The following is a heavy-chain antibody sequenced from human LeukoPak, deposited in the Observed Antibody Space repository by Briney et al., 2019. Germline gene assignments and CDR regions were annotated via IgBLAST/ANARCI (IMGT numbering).Heavy chain of an antibody. CDR2: IKQDGFEK. J-gene: IGHJ5*02. Sequence: PGGSLRLSCAASGFTFSDFWVSWVRQARGKGLEWVASIKQDGFEKYYVDSVRGRFTISRDNAKNSLSLQMTSLRAGDTAVYSCARDGCTSTTCSTLGGFSSWGQGTLVTVSS. CDR1: GFTFSDFW. CDR3: ARDGCTSTTCSTLGGFSS. V-gene: IGHV3-7*01. D-gene: IGHD2-2*01.